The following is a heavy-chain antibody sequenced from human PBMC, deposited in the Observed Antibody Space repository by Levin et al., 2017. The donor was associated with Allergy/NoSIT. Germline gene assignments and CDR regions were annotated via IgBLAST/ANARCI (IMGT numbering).Heavy chain of an antibody. CDR3: ATERIFTFNI. CDR2: ITSKAHGETT. D-gene: IGHD3-3*01. Sequence: GGSLRLSCAASELPFADYWMTWVRQAPGKGLEWVGRITSKAHGETTDYGVAVKGRFSISRDDSRQTVYLQLSGLETEDTAVYFCATERIFTFNIWGQGTMVTVS. J-gene: IGHJ3*02. V-gene: IGHV3-15*01. CDR1: ELPFADYW.